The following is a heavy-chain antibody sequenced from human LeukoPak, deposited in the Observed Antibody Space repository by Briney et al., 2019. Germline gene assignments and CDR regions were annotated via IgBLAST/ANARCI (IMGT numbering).Heavy chain of an antibody. Sequence: SETLSLTCTVSGGSISSYYWNWIRQPARKGLEWIGRIYASGSTNYNPSLKSRVTMSLDTSKNQFSLKLSSVTAADTAVYYCARQYYDFWSLFDHWGQGTLVTVSS. J-gene: IGHJ4*02. V-gene: IGHV4-4*07. CDR2: IYASGST. D-gene: IGHD3-3*01. CDR3: ARQYYDFWSLFDH. CDR1: GGSISSYY.